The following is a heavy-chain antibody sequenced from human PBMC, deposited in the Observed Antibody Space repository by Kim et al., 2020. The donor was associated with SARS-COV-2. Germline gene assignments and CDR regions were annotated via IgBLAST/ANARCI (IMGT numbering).Heavy chain of an antibody. J-gene: IGHJ4*02. V-gene: IGHV1-2*06. CDR1: GYTFTGYC. CDR2: IHPNSGGT. CDR3: ARDSRSTTVTRWGEVY. Sequence: ASVKVSCKASGYTFTGYCMHWVRQAPGQGLEWMGRIHPNSGGTNYAQKFQGRVTMTRDTSISTAYMELSRLRSDDTAVYYCARDSRSTTVTRWGEVYWGQGTLIPVSS. D-gene: IGHD4-17*01.